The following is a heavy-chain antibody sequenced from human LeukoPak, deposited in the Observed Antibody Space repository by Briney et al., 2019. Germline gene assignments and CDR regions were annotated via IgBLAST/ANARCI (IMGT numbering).Heavy chain of an antibody. D-gene: IGHD3-22*01. CDR1: GGSFSGYY. Sequence: PSETLSLTCAVYGGSFSGYYWSWIRRPPGKGLEWIGEINHSGSTNYNPSLKSRVTISVDTSKNQFSLKLSSVTAADTAVYYCARGYEYYYDSSGYQAATTTFDYWGQGTLVTVSS. V-gene: IGHV4-34*01. CDR2: INHSGST. CDR3: ARGYEYYYDSSGYQAATTTFDY. J-gene: IGHJ4*02.